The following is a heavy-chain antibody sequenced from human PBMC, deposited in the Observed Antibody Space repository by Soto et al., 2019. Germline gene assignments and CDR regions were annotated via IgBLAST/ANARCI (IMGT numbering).Heavy chain of an antibody. CDR3: ARAYGATWYFFGY. CDR1: GFTVNTYH. V-gene: IGHV3-66*01. Sequence: SLRLSCAASGFTVNTYHVSWVRQAPGKGLEWVAVLFSGGDTKYGDSMKGRVTLSRDNSKNTLYLQMNNLRAEYTAVYYCARAYGATWYFFGYWGQGSMVTVSS. D-gene: IGHD6-13*01. J-gene: IGHJ4*02. CDR2: LFSGGDT.